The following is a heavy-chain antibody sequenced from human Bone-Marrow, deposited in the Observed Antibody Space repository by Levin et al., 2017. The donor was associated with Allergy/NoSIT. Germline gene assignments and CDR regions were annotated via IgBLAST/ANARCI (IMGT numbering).Heavy chain of an antibody. CDR1: GFTFTSSA. J-gene: IGHJ4*02. CDR3: AADMSSGDDLVDY. V-gene: IGHV1-58*01. D-gene: IGHD3-22*01. Sequence: ASVKVSCKASGFTFTSSAVQWVRQARGQRLEWIGWIVVGSGNTNYAQKFQERVTITRDMSTSTAYMELSSLRSEDTAVYYCAADMSSGDDLVDYWGQGTLVTVSS. CDR2: IVVGSGNT.